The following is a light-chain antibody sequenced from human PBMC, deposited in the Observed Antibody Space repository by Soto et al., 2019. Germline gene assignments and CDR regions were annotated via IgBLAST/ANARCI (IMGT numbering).Light chain of an antibody. J-gene: IGLJ1*01. V-gene: IGLV1-44*01. CDR1: RSNIGTNT. CDR3: VDWDDSRTGYV. Sequence: QSVLTQPPSASGTPGQRITISCSGSRSNIGTNTVNWYRQLAGTAPKLLIHTDDQRPSGVPDRFSGSKSGTSASLAISGLQSDDEADSLCVDWDDSRTGYVFGPGTKVTVL. CDR2: TDD.